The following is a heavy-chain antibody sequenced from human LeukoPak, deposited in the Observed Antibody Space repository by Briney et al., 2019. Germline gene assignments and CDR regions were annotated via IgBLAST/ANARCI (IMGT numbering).Heavy chain of an antibody. CDR2: IIPIFGTA. Sequence: GASVKVSCKASGGTFSSYAISWVRQAPGQGLEWMGGIIPIFGTANYAQKFQGRVTITADKSTSTAYMELSRLRSDDTAVYHCARGGHVTMVRGGNDYWGQGTLVTVSS. J-gene: IGHJ4*02. V-gene: IGHV1-69*06. CDR1: GGTFSSYA. CDR3: ARGGHVTMVRGGNDY. D-gene: IGHD3-10*01.